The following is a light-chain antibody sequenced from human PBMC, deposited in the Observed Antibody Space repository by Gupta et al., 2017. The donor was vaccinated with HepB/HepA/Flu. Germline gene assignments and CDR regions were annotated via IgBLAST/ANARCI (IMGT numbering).Light chain of an antibody. Sequence: DIVMTPSPATLSVSAGERTTLSCRASQSVSNNLAWYQQKPGHAPRLLIYDISTRATAVPARFSGSGSGTEFTLTISILHPEDFALYYCQQENNWPITFGGGTKVENK. CDR1: QSVSNN. CDR2: DIS. V-gene: IGKV3-15*01. CDR3: QQENNWPIT. J-gene: IGKJ4*01.